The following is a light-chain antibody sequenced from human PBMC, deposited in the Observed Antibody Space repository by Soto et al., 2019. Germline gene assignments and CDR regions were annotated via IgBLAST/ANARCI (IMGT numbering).Light chain of an antibody. J-gene: IGKJ5*01. V-gene: IGKV2-28*01. CDR3: LQALQAPLT. Sequence: DIVMTQSPLSLPVTPGEPASISCRSSQSLLHRNRYNFLDWYLQKPVQSPQVLIYMGSNRASGVPDRFSGSGSGTDFTLKISRVEAEDVGVYYCLQALQAPLTFGQGTRLEIK. CDR2: MGS. CDR1: QSLLHRNRYNF.